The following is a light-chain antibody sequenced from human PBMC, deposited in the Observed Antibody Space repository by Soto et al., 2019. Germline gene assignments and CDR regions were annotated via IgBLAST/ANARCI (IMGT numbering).Light chain of an antibody. V-gene: IGKV1-33*01. J-gene: IGKJ3*01. Sequence: DIQMTQSPSSLSASVGDRVTITCQASQDISNYLNWYQQKPGKAPKLLIYDASNLETGVPSRFSGSGSGTDFTFTISSLQPEDNATYYCQQYDNLPVTFGPGTKVDIK. CDR3: QQYDNLPVT. CDR1: QDISNY. CDR2: DAS.